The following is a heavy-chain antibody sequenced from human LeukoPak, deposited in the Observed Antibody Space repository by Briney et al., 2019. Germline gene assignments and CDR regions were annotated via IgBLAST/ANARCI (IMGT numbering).Heavy chain of an antibody. CDR1: GDSISNYY. J-gene: IGHJ4*02. CDR2: IYYSGST. D-gene: IGHD5-18*01. V-gene: IGHV4-59*08. CDR3: ATITTAMVTEDFDY. Sequence: PSETLSLTCTVSGDSISNYYWSWIRQPPGKGLEWIGYIYYSGSTHSNPSLRSRLTISMDTSKNQFSLKLSSVTAADTAVYYCATITTAMVTEDFDYWGQGTLVTVSS.